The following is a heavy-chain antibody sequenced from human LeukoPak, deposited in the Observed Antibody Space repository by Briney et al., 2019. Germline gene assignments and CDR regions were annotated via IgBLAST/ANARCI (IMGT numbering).Heavy chain of an antibody. CDR2: IRSKANSYAT. Sequence: PGGSLRLSCAASGFTFSGSAMHWVRQASGKGLEWVGRIRSKANSYATAYAASVKGRFTISRDDSKNTAYLQMISLRAEDTAVYYCAKDQWVGAPNSHLGYMDVWGKGTTVTISS. CDR3: AKDQWVGAPNSHLGYMDV. J-gene: IGHJ6*03. CDR1: GFTFSGSA. D-gene: IGHD1-26*01. V-gene: IGHV3-73*01.